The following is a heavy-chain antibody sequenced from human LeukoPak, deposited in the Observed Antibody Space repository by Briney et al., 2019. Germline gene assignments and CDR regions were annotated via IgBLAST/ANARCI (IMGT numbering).Heavy chain of an antibody. D-gene: IGHD2-2*01. V-gene: IGHV5-51*01. Sequence: PGESLKISCKGSGYTFTKYWIGWVRQMPGKGLEWMGIIHPGDSHTWYSPSFQGQVTISADKSISMAYLQWSSLKASDTAMYFCARQPGMTAKSWYFDLWGRGTLVTVSS. CDR2: IHPGDSHT. CDR3: ARQPGMTAKSWYFDL. CDR1: GYTFTKYW. J-gene: IGHJ2*01.